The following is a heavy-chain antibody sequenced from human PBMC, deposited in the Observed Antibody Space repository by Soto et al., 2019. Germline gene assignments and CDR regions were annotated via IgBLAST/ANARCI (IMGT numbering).Heavy chain of an antibody. CDR1: GYSLTELS. Sequence: ASVKVSWKVSGYSLTELSMHWVRQAPGKGLEWMGGFDPEDGETIYAQKFQGRVTMTEDTSTDTAYMELSSLRSEDTAVYYCATDLAGIAAAGMTPTDAFDIWGQGTMVTVSS. CDR3: ATDLAGIAAAGMTPTDAFDI. CDR2: FDPEDGET. D-gene: IGHD6-13*01. J-gene: IGHJ3*02. V-gene: IGHV1-24*01.